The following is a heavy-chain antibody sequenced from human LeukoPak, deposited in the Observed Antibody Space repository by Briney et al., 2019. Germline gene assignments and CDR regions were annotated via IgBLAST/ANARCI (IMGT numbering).Heavy chain of an antibody. Sequence: PSETLSLTCAVYGGSFSSYYWSWIRQPPGKGLEWIGYIYFSGSTNYNPSLKSRVTISVDTSRNQFPLQLSSVTAADTAVYYCARTSHPHGSSWLFDYWGQGTLVTVSS. CDR3: ARTSHPHGSSWLFDY. D-gene: IGHD6-13*01. CDR2: IYFSGST. J-gene: IGHJ4*02. CDR1: GGSFSSYY. V-gene: IGHV4-59*01.